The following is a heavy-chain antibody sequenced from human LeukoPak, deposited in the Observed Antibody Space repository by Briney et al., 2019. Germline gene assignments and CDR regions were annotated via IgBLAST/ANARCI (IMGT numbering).Heavy chain of an antibody. CDR3: ARDYSATTIVVPAPFID. J-gene: IGHJ4*02. Sequence: PGGSLRLSCAASGFTFRTYPMYWVRQAPGKGLERVAVISDEGEKRYYADSVKGRFTISRDNSKNMVYLQMNYLKLEDTAVYYCARDYSATTIVVPAPFIDWGQGALVTVSS. D-gene: IGHD1-14*01. CDR1: GFTFRTYP. CDR2: ISDEGEKR. V-gene: IGHV3-30*04.